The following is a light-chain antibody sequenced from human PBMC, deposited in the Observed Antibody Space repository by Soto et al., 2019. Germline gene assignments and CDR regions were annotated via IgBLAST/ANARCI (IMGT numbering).Light chain of an antibody. CDR3: QQYGSSPPWT. Sequence: EIVLIQSPATLSLSPGERATLSCRAIQSVSSSYLAWYQQKPGQAPRLLIYGASSRATGIPDRFSGSGSGTDFTLTISRLEPEDFAVYYCQQYGSSPPWTFGQGTKVDIK. CDR2: GAS. J-gene: IGKJ1*01. CDR1: QSVSSSY. V-gene: IGKV3-20*01.